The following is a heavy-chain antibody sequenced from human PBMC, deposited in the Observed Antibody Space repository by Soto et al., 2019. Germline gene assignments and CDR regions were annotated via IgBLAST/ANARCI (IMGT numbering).Heavy chain of an antibody. Sequence: PSETLSLTCTVSGGSISSGDYYWSWIRQPPWKGLEWIGYIYYSGSTYYNPSLKSRVTISVDTSKNQFSLKLSSVTAADTAVYYCARDCWGGRTYYYYGMDVWGQGXTVTVYS. V-gene: IGHV4-30-4*01. D-gene: IGHD3-16*01. J-gene: IGHJ6*02. CDR3: ARDCWGGRTYYYYGMDV. CDR2: IYYSGST. CDR1: GGSISSGDYY.